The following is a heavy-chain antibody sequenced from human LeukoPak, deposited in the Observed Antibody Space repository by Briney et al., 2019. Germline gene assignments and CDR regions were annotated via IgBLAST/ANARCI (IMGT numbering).Heavy chain of an antibody. Sequence: PGGXXXLXXAASGFTFSSYAMSWVRQAPGKGLEXVSAISGSGGSTYYADSVKGRFTISRDNSKNTLYLQMNSLRAEDTAVYYCAREPVVAAVFDYWGQGTLVTVSS. CDR1: GFTFSSYA. V-gene: IGHV3-23*01. CDR2: ISGSGGST. J-gene: IGHJ4*02. D-gene: IGHD6-13*01. CDR3: AREPVVAAVFDY.